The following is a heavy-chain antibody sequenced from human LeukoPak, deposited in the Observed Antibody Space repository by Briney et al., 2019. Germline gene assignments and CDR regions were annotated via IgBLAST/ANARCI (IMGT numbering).Heavy chain of an antibody. Sequence: GASVKVSCKASGYTFTTYPMNWVRQAPGQGLEWMGWINTNTGNPTYAQGFTGRFVFSLDTSVSTAYLQISSLKPEDTAVYYCARGLEMATIWFDYWGQGTLVTVSS. CDR2: INTNTGNP. CDR1: GYTFTTYP. D-gene: IGHD5-24*01. V-gene: IGHV7-4-1*02. J-gene: IGHJ4*02. CDR3: ARGLEMATIWFDY.